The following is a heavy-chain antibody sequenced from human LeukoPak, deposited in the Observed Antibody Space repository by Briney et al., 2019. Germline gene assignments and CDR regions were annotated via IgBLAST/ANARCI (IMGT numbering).Heavy chain of an antibody. CDR3: ASKTGYSSGWYGYY. CDR1: GGTFSSYA. J-gene: IGHJ4*02. D-gene: IGHD6-19*01. Sequence: SVRVSCRASGGTFSSYAISWVRQAPGQGLEWMGGIIPIFGTANYAQKFQGRVTITADESTSTAYMELSSLRSEDTAVYYCASKTGYSSGWYGYYWGQGTLVTVSS. CDR2: IIPIFGTA. V-gene: IGHV1-69*01.